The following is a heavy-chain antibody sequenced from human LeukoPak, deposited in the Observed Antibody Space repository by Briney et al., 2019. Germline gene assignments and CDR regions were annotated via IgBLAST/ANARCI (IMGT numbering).Heavy chain of an antibody. J-gene: IGHJ6*03. Sequence: PGGSLRLSCAASGFTFSDYYMSWIRQAPGKGLEWVANIKQDGSEKYYVDSVKGRFTISRDNAKNSLYLQMNSLRAEDAAVYYCARKEAARRVDYYYYYMDVWGKGTTVTVSS. CDR3: ARKEAARRVDYYYYYMDV. CDR2: IKQDGSEK. D-gene: IGHD6-6*01. CDR1: GFTFSDYY. V-gene: IGHV3-7*01.